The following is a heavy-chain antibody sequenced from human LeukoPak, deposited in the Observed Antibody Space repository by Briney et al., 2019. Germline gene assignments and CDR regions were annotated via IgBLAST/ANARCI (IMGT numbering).Heavy chain of an antibody. D-gene: IGHD3-16*01. CDR2: INPSGGST. CDR1: GYTFTSYY. V-gene: IGHV1-46*01. CDR3: ARDRLAARGSFQH. Sequence: ASVKVSCKASGYTFTSYYMHWVRQAPGQGLERMGIINPSGGSTSYAQKFQGRVTITRDTSTSTVYMELSSLRSEDTAVYYCARDRLAARGSFQHWGQGTLVTVSS. J-gene: IGHJ1*01.